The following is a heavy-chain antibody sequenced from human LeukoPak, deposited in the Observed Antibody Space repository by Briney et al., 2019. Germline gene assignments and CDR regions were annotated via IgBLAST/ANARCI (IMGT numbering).Heavy chain of an antibody. D-gene: IGHD1-20*01. J-gene: IGHJ3*02. V-gene: IGHV3-74*01. Sequence: GGSLRLSCAASGFNFRSSWMYWVRQVPGEGLVWVARMNSDGSDTAHADSVKGRFTISRDNAKNTLYLQMNSLRAEDTAVYFCVMYTWGNVPDIWGQGTLVTVSS. CDR2: MNSDGSDT. CDR1: GFNFRSSW. CDR3: VMYTWGNVPDI.